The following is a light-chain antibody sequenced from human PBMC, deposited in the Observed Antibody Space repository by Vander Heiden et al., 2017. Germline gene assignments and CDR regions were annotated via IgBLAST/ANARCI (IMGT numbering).Light chain of an antibody. CDR2: EDN. Sequence: SYELTQPPSVFVSSGRTATIPCSGDKLGDKYVSWYRQNPGQSPVLVMYEDNMRPSGIPERFSGSNSGNTASLTISGTQTVDEADYYCQAWDSRTGALFGGGTKLTVL. J-gene: IGLJ2*01. CDR3: QAWDSRTGAL. V-gene: IGLV3-1*01. CDR1: KLGDKY.